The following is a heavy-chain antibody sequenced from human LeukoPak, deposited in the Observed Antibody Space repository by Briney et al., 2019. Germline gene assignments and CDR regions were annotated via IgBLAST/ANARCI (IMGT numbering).Heavy chain of an antibody. V-gene: IGHV3-30-3*01. Sequence: GGSLRLSCAASGFTFRSYAIHWVRQAPGKGLEWVAFISWDGTVKYYADSVKGRFSISRDNSKNTLSLQMNSLRAEDTAVYYCATHYGDPFYFDYWGQGTLVTVSS. J-gene: IGHJ4*02. CDR1: GFTFRSYA. D-gene: IGHD4-17*01. CDR3: ATHYGDPFYFDY. CDR2: ISWDGTVK.